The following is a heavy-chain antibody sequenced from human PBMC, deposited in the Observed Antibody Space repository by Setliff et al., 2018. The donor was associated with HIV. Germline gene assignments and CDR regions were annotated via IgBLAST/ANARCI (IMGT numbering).Heavy chain of an antibody. CDR2: IYYTGST. V-gene: IGHV4-39*01. Sequence: SETLSLTCSVSGDSISSSSYYWGWIRQPPGKGLEWIGSIYYTGSTYYNPSLKSPLTISLDMSRNQFSLKLNSVAATDTAVYYCARRIPGPTVVIGQYYFDYWGPGTLVTVSS. J-gene: IGHJ4*02. CDR1: GDSISSSSYY. CDR3: ARRIPGPTVVIGQYYFDY. D-gene: IGHD4-17*01.